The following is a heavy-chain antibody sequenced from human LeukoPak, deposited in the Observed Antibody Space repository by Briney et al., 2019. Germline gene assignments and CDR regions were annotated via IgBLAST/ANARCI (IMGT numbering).Heavy chain of an antibody. Sequence: GGSLRLSCAAPGFTFSSYSMNWVRQAPGKGLEWVSSISSSSSYIYYADSVKGRFTISRGNAKNSLYLQMNSLRAEDTAVYYCAAAMVRGVTSSDYWGQGTLVTVSS. J-gene: IGHJ4*02. D-gene: IGHD3-10*01. V-gene: IGHV3-21*01. CDR3: AAAMVRGVTSSDY. CDR2: ISSSSSYI. CDR1: GFTFSSYS.